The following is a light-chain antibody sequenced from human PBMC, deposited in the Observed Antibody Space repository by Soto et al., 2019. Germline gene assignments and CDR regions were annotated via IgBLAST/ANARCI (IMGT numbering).Light chain of an antibody. CDR3: CSYAGDSTWV. J-gene: IGLJ3*02. V-gene: IGLV2-23*01. CDR1: SSDVGNYNL. Sequence: QSALTQPASVSGFPGQSITISCTGTSSDVGNYNLVSWYQQHPGEAPKLLIYEGSKRPSGVSNRFSGSEFGNTASLTISGLQAEDEVDYYCCSYAGDSTWVFGGGTKVTVL. CDR2: EGS.